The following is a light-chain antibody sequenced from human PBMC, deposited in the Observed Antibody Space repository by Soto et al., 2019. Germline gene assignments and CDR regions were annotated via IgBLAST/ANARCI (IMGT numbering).Light chain of an antibody. CDR1: QSGSSN. CDR2: GAS. Sequence: EIVMTQSPATLSVSPGERATLSCRASQSGSSNLAWYQQKPGQAPKVLFDGASTRATGIPVRFSGSGSGTEFTLTISSLQSEDFAVYYCQQYYNWPQTFGQGTKVDIK. V-gene: IGKV3-15*01. CDR3: QQYYNWPQT. J-gene: IGKJ1*01.